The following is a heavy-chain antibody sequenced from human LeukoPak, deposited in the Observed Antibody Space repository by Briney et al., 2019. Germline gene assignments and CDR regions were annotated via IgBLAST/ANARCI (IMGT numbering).Heavy chain of an antibody. Sequence: GGSLRLSRAASGFTFSAYGLTWVRQAPGKGLEWVSSISSGSSYIYYADSVKGRFTISRDNSKNTLYLQMNSLRADDTAVYYCAKGGSRYSEMDYWGQGTLVTVSS. CDR3: AKGGSRYSEMDY. V-gene: IGHV3-21*04. J-gene: IGHJ4*02. CDR2: ISSGSSYI. D-gene: IGHD2-15*01. CDR1: GFTFSAYG.